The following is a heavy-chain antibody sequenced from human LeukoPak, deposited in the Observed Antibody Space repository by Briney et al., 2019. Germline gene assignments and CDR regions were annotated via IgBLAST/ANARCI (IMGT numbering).Heavy chain of an antibody. J-gene: IGHJ4*02. V-gene: IGHV4-39*07. CDR1: GGSITSSSYY. CDR2: VYYSGNT. CDR3: AREVGGDFDALDY. D-gene: IGHD4-17*01. Sequence: PSETLSLTCTVSGGSITSSSYYWGWIRQPPGKGLEWIGSVYYSGNTYYNSSLKSRVTISVDNSKNQLSLTLTSVTAADTAVYYCAREVGGDFDALDYWGQGTLVTVSS.